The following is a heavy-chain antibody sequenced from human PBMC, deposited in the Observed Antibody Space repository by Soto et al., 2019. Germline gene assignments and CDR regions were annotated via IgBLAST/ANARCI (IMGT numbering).Heavy chain of an antibody. CDR3: ARGPRYSSSWAFDY. V-gene: IGHV1-69*01. Sequence: QVQLVQSGAEVKKPGSSAKVSCKASGGTFSSYAISWVRQAPGQGLEWMGGIIPIFGTANYAQKFQGRVTITADESTSTAYMELSSLRSEDTAVYYCARGPRYSSSWAFDYWGQGTLVTVSS. J-gene: IGHJ4*02. CDR2: IIPIFGTA. D-gene: IGHD6-13*01. CDR1: GGTFSSYA.